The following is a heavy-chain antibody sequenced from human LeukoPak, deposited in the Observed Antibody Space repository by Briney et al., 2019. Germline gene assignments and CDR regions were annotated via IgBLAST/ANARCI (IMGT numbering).Heavy chain of an antibody. CDR1: GYTFTSYD. J-gene: IGHJ5*02. Sequence: ASVKVSCKASGYTFTSYDINWVRQATGQGLEWMGWMNPNSGNTGYAQKFQGRVTMTRNTSISTAYMELSSLRYEDTAGYYFAGEKAPEGWGSYYPPTGSDPGGQETLVTVSS. V-gene: IGHV1-8*01. CDR3: AGEKAPEGWGSYYPPTGSDP. D-gene: IGHD3-10*01. CDR2: MNPNSGNT.